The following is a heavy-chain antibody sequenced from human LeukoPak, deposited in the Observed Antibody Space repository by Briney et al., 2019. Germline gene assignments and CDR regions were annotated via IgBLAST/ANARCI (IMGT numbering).Heavy chain of an antibody. J-gene: IGHJ4*02. Sequence: GGSLRLSCSASGFTFSSYAMHWVRQAPGRGLEYVSAISSNGGSTYYADSVKGRFTISRDNSKNTLYLQMSSLRAEDTAVYYCVKDLEMATITGFDYWGQGTLVTVSS. D-gene: IGHD5-24*01. CDR3: VKDLEMATITGFDY. CDR1: GFTFSSYA. V-gene: IGHV3-64D*06. CDR2: ISSNGGST.